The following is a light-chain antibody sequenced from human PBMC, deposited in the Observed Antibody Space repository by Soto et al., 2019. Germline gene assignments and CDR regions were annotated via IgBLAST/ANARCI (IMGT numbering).Light chain of an antibody. J-gene: IGKJ1*01. CDR1: QSVSISY. CDR3: QQYGSSPLT. Sequence: EIVLTQSPGTLSLSPGERATLSCRASQSVSISYLAWYQQKPGQAPRLLIFGASSRATGIPDRFSGSGSGTDLTLTLRRLEPEDFAVYYWQQYGSSPLTFGQGTKVEIK. CDR2: GAS. V-gene: IGKV3-20*01.